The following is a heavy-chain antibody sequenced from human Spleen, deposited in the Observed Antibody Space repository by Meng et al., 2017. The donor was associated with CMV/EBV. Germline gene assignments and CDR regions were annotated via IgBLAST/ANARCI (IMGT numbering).Heavy chain of an antibody. D-gene: IGHD4-11*01. CDR1: GYSISRGYY. CDR2: IFYTGST. V-gene: IGHV4-61*01. J-gene: IGHJ6*02. CDR3: ARTAYTKNGMDV. Sequence: SETLSLTCNVSGYSISRGYYWSWIRQPPGKGLEWLGYIFYTGSTKYNPSLRSRVTISLDTSKNQFSLTLTSVIAADTAVYYCARTAYTKNGMDVWGQGTAVTVSS.